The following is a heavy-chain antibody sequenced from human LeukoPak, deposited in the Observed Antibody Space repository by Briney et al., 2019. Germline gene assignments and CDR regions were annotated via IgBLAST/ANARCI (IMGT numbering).Heavy chain of an antibody. D-gene: IGHD3/OR15-3a*01. CDR1: GFTFSRHW. V-gene: IGHV3-7*01. CDR2: IKQDGREK. J-gene: IGHJ4*02. Sequence: GGSLRLSCAASGFTFSRHWMSWVRQAPGKGLEWVANIKQDGREKYYVDSVKGRFTISRDNAKNSLYLQMNSLRAEDTAVYFCAREDFWTGYYTGMEFDYWGQGTLVTASS. CDR3: AREDFWTGYYTGMEFDY.